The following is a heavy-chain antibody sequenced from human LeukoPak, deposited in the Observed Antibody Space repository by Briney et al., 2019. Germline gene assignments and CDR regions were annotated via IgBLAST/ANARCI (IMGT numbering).Heavy chain of an antibody. CDR3: ARNQSTRYCSSTSCYYYYGMDV. J-gene: IGHJ6*02. V-gene: IGHV3-21*01. CDR2: ISSSSSYI. Sequence: GGSLRLSCAASGFTFSSYSMNWVRQAPGKGLEWVSSISSSSSYIYYADSVKGRFTISRDNAKNSLYLQMNSLRAEDTAVYYCARNQSTRYCSSTSCYYYYGMDVWGQGTTVTVSS. CDR1: GFTFSSYS. D-gene: IGHD2-2*01.